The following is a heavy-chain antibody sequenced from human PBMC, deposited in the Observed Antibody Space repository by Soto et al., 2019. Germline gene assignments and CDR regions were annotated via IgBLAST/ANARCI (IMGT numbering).Heavy chain of an antibody. CDR3: AKGRRWWENHYFDY. D-gene: IGHD1-26*01. CDR2: ISWDGGST. CDR1: GFTFDDYT. V-gene: IGHV3-43*01. J-gene: IGHJ4*02. Sequence: GESLRLSCAASGFTFDDYTMHWVRQAPGKGLEWVSLISWDGGSTYYADSVKGRFTISRDNSKNSLYLQMNSLRTEDTALYYCAKGRRWWENHYFDYWGQGTLVTVSS.